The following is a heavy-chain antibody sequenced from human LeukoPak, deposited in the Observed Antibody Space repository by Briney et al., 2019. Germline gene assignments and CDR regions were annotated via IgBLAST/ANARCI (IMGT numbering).Heavy chain of an antibody. CDR2: INHSGST. Sequence: SSETLSLTCAVYGGSFSGYYWSWIRQPPGKGLEWIGEINHSGSTNYNPSLKSRVTISVDTSKNPFSLKLSSVTAADTAVYYCARLSTLRFLEWLSYNWFDPWGQGTLVTVSS. CDR3: ARLSTLRFLEWLSYNWFDP. CDR1: GGSFSGYY. J-gene: IGHJ5*02. V-gene: IGHV4-34*01. D-gene: IGHD3-3*01.